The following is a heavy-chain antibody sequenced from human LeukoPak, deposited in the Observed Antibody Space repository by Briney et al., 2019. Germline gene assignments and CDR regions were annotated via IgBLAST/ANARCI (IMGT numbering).Heavy chain of an antibody. D-gene: IGHD1-26*01. CDR1: GYSFINYW. J-gene: IGHJ4*02. Sequence: GESLKISCRASGYSFINYWIGWVRQMPGKGLEWVGLIYPGDSNVRYSPSFQGQVTISAGRSINTAYLQWSSLRTSDTAMYYCTRDWELGYWGQGTLVTVSS. CDR2: IYPGDSNV. V-gene: IGHV5-51*01. CDR3: TRDWELGY.